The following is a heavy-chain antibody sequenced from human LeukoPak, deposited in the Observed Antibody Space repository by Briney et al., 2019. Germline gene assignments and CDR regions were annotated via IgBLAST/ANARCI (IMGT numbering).Heavy chain of an antibody. CDR3: AREGGLTGDGLDY. J-gene: IGHJ4*02. Sequence: ASVKVSCKASGYTFTGYYMHWVRQAPGQGLEWMGWINPNSGGTNYARKFQGRVTMTRDTSISTAYMELSRLRSDGTAVYYCAREGGLTGDGLDYWGQGTLVTVSS. D-gene: IGHD7-27*01. CDR2: INPNSGGT. V-gene: IGHV1-2*02. CDR1: GYTFTGYY.